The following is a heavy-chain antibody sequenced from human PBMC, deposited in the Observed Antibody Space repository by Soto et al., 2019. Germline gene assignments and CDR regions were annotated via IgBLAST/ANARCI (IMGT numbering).Heavy chain of an antibody. D-gene: IGHD3-22*01. CDR1: GGSISSTSSY. J-gene: IGHJ4*02. V-gene: IGHV4-39*01. CDR3: EGLYKYQSSGYHLDY. Sequence: SETLSLTCTVSGGSISSTSSYWSWIRQPPGKGLEWVGSIYYLWNTYYNPSLGSRVTISVGTSKNQFSLKPSSVTAADKAVFYCEGLYKYQSSGYHLDYWSQGILVTVS. CDR2: IYYLWNT.